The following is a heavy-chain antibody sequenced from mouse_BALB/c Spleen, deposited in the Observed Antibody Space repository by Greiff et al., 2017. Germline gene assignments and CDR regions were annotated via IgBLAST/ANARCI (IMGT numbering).Heavy chain of an antibody. CDR1: GDSITSGY. Sequence: DVKLQESGPSLVKPSQTLSLTCSVTGDSITSGYWNWIRKFPGNKLEYMGYISYSGSTYYNPSLKSRISITRDTSKNQYYLQLNSVTTEDTATYYCARVYYGYDAGYFDVWGAGTTVTVSS. CDR3: ARVYYGYDAGYFDV. D-gene: IGHD2-2*01. J-gene: IGHJ1*01. V-gene: IGHV3-8*02. CDR2: ISYSGST.